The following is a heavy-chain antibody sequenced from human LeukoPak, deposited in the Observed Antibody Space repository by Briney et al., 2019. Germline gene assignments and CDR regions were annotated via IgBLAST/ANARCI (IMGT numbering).Heavy chain of an antibody. D-gene: IGHD4-17*01. V-gene: IGHV3-21*01. CDR3: AREMTTVTTSDAFDI. Sequence: GGSLRLSCAASGFTFSSYSMNWVRQAPGQGLEWVSSISSSSSYIYYADSVKGRFTISRDNAKNSLYLQMNSLRAEDTAVYYCAREMTTVTTSDAFDIWGQGTMVTVSS. J-gene: IGHJ3*02. CDR1: GFTFSSYS. CDR2: ISSSSSYI.